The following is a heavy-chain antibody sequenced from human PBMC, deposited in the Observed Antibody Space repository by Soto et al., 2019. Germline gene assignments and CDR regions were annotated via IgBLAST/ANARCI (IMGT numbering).Heavy chain of an antibody. CDR2: ISYDGSNK. J-gene: IGHJ4*02. D-gene: IGHD3-16*02. CDR1: GFTFSSYG. Sequence: QVQLVESGGGVVQPGRSLRLSCAASGFTFSSYGMHWVRQAPGKGLEWVAVISYDGSNKYYADSVKGRFTISRDNSKNTLYLQMNSLRAEDTAVYYCAKADYRYAVTPSDYWGQGTLVTVSS. V-gene: IGHV3-30*18. CDR3: AKADYRYAVTPSDY.